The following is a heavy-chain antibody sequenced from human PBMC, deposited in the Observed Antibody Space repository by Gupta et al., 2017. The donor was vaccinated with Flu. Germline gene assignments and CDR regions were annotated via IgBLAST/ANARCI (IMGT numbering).Heavy chain of an antibody. J-gene: IGHJ4*02. Sequence: QVQLVQYGPELKKPGSSVKVSCKPYGVTFSTYASNWVRQAPGQGLDGLGGVIRASGPTVYAPRFQGRVTITADESSGTAYMELSSLTSDDTAFYYCARKGGGHCIGGSCYSFDYWGQGTLVTVSS. V-gene: IGHV1-69*01. D-gene: IGHD2-15*01. CDR1: GVTFSTYA. CDR3: ARKGGGHCIGGSCYSFDY. CDR2: VIRASGPT.